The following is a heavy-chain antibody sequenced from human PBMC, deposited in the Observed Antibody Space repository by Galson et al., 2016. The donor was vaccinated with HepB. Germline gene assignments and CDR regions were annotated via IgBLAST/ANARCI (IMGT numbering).Heavy chain of an antibody. CDR3: AHRRVGLRYFDGLSNWFDP. V-gene: IGHV2-5*02. D-gene: IGHD3-9*01. Sequence: PALVKPTQTLTLTRTFSGFSLSTNGVGVGWIRQPPGKALEWLALIYWDDDKRYSPSLKSRLTITKDTSKNQVVLTMTNMDPVDTATYYCAHRRVGLRYFDGLSNWFDPWGQGTLVTVAS. J-gene: IGHJ5*02. CDR2: IYWDDDK. CDR1: GFSLSTNGVG.